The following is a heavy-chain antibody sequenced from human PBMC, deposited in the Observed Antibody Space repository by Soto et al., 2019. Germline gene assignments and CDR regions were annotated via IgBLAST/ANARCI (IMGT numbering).Heavy chain of an antibody. J-gene: IGHJ6*02. V-gene: IGHV1-3*01. CDR1: GYTFTSYA. D-gene: IGHD6-13*01. Sequence: ASVKVSCKASGYTFTSYAMHWVRQAPGQRLEWMGWINAGNGNTKYSQKFQGRVTITRDTSASTAYMELSSLRSEDTAVYYCARGVQQLVNGYYYYGVDVWGQGTTVTVSS. CDR3: ARGVQQLVNGYYYYGVDV. CDR2: INAGNGNT.